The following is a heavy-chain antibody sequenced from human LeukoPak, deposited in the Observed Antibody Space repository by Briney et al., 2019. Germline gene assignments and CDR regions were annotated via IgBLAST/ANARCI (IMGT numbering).Heavy chain of an antibody. CDR1: GFTFSSYG. Sequence: GGSLRLSCAASGFTFSSYGMHWVRQAPGKGLEWVAVIWYDGSNKYYADSVKGRFTISRDNSKNTLYLQMNSLRAEDTAVYYCASTLGYCSGGSCHSTGAFDIWGQGTMVTVSS. CDR2: IWYDGSNK. CDR3: ASTLGYCSGGSCHSTGAFDI. J-gene: IGHJ3*02. D-gene: IGHD2-15*01. V-gene: IGHV3-33*01.